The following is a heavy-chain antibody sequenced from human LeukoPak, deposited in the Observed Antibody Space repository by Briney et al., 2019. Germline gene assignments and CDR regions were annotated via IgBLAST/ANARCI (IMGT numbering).Heavy chain of an antibody. CDR2: ISTGSSTT. J-gene: IGHJ4*02. Sequence: GGSLRLSCAASGFTVSTNYMSWVRQAPGKGLEWVSSISTGSSTTYYADSVKGRFTISRDNVENSLYLQMNSLRDEDTAVYYCARVAAGYSVNYFDYWGQGTLVTVSS. CDR1: GFTVSTNY. V-gene: IGHV3-48*02. D-gene: IGHD4-23*01. CDR3: ARVAAGYSVNYFDY.